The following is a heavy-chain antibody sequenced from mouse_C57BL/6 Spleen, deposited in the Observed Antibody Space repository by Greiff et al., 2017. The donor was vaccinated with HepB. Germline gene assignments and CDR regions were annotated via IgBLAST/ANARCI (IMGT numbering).Heavy chain of an antibody. Sequence: VQRVESGPELVKPGASVKLSCKASGYTFTSYDINWVKQRPGQGLEWIGWIYPRDGSTKYNEKFKGKATLTVDTSSSTAYMELHSLTSEDSAVYFCARGVYQRAMDYWGQGTSVTVSS. CDR1: GYTFTSYD. CDR2: IYPRDGST. CDR3: ARGVYQRAMDY. J-gene: IGHJ4*01. V-gene: IGHV1-85*01.